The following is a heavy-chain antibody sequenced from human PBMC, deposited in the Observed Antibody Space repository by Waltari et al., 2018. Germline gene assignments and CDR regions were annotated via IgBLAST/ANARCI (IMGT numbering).Heavy chain of an antibody. V-gene: IGHV3-23*01. J-gene: IGHJ5*02. CDR3: VRDISIIAGSRSDNWFDP. Sequence: QAPGRGLEWVSGFCGRGVSTLYADSVKGRFTISRDNSKNTLYLEMNRLRAEDTALYFCVRDISIIAGSRSDNWFDPWGQGTRVTVSS. D-gene: IGHD3-3*02. CDR2: FCGRGVST.